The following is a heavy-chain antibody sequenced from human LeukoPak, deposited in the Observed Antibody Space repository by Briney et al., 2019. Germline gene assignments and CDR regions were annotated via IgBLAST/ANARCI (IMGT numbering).Heavy chain of an antibody. CDR2: INHSGST. Sequence: SETLSLTCAVYGGSFSGYYWSWIRQPPGKGLEWIGEINHSGSTNYNPSLKSRVTISVDTSKNQFSLKLSSVTAADTAVYYCANVWEPDNWFDPWGQGTLVTVSS. CDR1: GGSFSGYY. CDR3: ANVWEPDNWFDP. V-gene: IGHV4-34*01. J-gene: IGHJ5*02. D-gene: IGHD1-26*01.